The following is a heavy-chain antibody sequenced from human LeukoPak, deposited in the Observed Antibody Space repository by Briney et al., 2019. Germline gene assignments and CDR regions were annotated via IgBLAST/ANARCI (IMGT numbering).Heavy chain of an antibody. CDR3: ARALDYGDYVGAFDI. CDR1: GFTFSRSW. D-gene: IGHD4-17*01. CDR2: IKQDGSEK. Sequence: GGSLRLSCAASGFTFSRSWMHWVRQAPGKGLEWVASIKQDGSEKYYVDSVKGRFTIYRDNAKNSLYLQMNSLRAEDTAVYYCARALDYGDYVGAFDIWGQGTMVTVSS. J-gene: IGHJ3*02. V-gene: IGHV3-7*01.